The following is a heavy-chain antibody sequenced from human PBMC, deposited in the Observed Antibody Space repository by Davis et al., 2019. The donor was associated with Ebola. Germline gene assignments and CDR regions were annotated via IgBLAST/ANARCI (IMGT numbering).Heavy chain of an antibody. V-gene: IGHV3-11*06. CDR3: ASSRGDFWSGHHTGFEH. CDR2: ISSGSPYT. CDR1: GFSFSDYY. D-gene: IGHD3-3*01. J-gene: IGHJ4*02. Sequence: GESLKISCAASGFSFSDYYMSWLRQSPGKGLEWLAYISSGSPYTNHADSVKGRFTISRDNAKNSLYLQMNSLRAEDTAVYYCASSRGDFWSGHHTGFEHWGQGTLVTVSS.